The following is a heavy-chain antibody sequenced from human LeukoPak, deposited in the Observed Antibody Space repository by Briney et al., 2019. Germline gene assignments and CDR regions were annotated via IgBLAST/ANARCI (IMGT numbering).Heavy chain of an antibody. CDR1: VGSFSEYY. D-gene: IGHD3-10*01. Sequence: SETLSLTCAVYVGSFSEYYWTWIRQPPGKGLEWIGEINHRGSANYNPSLKSRVTISVDTSKNQFSLKLSSVTAADTAVYYCARWKGMIRGPPCGMDVWGQGTTVTVSS. V-gene: IGHV4-34*01. CDR3: ARWKGMIRGPPCGMDV. J-gene: IGHJ6*02. CDR2: INHRGSA.